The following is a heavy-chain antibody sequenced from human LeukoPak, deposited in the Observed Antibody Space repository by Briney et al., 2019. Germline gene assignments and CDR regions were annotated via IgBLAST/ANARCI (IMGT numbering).Heavy chain of an antibody. CDR2: ITFDGRST. CDR3: ARGAYYESLDY. Sequence: GGSLRLSCAASGFTFSIYWMHWVRQAPGKGLMWVSRITFDGRSTTYTDSVKGRFPISRDNAKNTLYLQMNSLRAEDTAVYYCARGAYYESLDYWGQGTLVTVSS. V-gene: IGHV3-74*01. D-gene: IGHD3-22*01. J-gene: IGHJ4*02. CDR1: GFTFSIYW.